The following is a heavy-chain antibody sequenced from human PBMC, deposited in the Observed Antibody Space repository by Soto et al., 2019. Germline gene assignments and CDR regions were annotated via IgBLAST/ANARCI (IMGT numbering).Heavy chain of an antibody. CDR3: AREKVGAVDY. V-gene: IGHV1-18*04. Sequence: ASVKVSCKASGYTFTGYYMHWVRQAPGQGLERMGWISAYNGNTNYAQKLQGRVTMTTDTSTSTAYMELRSLRSDDTAVYYCAREKVGAVDYWGQGTLVTVSS. J-gene: IGHJ4*02. D-gene: IGHD1-26*01. CDR1: GYTFTGYY. CDR2: ISAYNGNT.